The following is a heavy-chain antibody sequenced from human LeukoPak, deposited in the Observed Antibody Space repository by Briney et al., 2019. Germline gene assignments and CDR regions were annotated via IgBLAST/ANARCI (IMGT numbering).Heavy chain of an antibody. CDR2: ISSDGSKI. V-gene: IGHV3-30*04. CDR1: GFIFSNYA. Sequence: PGGSLRLSCAASGFIFSNYAMHWVRQAPGKGLEWVALISSDGSKIYYADSVKGRFTISRDNSKNTLYLQMNSLRAEDTAVYYCAEDSSGYWVFDYWGQGTLVTVSS. J-gene: IGHJ4*02. CDR3: AEDSSGYWVFDY. D-gene: IGHD3-22*01.